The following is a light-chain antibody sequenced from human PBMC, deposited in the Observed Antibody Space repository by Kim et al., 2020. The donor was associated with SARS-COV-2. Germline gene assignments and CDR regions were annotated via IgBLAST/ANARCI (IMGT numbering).Light chain of an antibody. Sequence: SLSPGESAPLSCRASQSVGSNLAWYQQKPGQAPRLLIYGTSSRATNIPARFSGSGSETDFTLTIGSLEPKDFAVYICQQYDRTPFTFGGGTKLEI. CDR2: GTS. J-gene: IGKJ4*01. V-gene: IGKV3-20*01. CDR3: QQYDRTPFT. CDR1: QSVGSN.